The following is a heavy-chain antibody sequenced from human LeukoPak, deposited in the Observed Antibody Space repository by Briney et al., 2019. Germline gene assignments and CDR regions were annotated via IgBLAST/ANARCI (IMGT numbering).Heavy chain of an antibody. CDR1: GGTFSSYA. CDR3: ARAPGIAAAGRGFDY. CDR2: IIPIFGTA. J-gene: IGHJ4*02. D-gene: IGHD6-13*01. V-gene: IGHV1-69*13. Sequence: SVKVSCKASGGTFSSYAISWVRQAPGQGLEWMGGIIPIFGTANYAQKFQGRVTITADESTSTAYMELSSLRSEGTAVYYCARAPGIAAAGRGFDYWGQGTLVTVSS.